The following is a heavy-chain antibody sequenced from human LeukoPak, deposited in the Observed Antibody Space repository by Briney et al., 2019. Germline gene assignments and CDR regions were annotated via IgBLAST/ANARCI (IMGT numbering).Heavy chain of an antibody. J-gene: IGHJ4*02. D-gene: IGHD1-26*01. V-gene: IGHV1-2*02. Sequence: ASVKVSCKASGYTFTGYYMHWVRQAPGQGLEWMGWINPNTGGTNYAQKFQGRVTMTRDTSISTAYMELSSLRSEDTAVYYCARDKSGNDYWGQGTLVTVSS. CDR2: INPNTGGT. CDR3: ARDKSGNDY. CDR1: GYTFTGYY.